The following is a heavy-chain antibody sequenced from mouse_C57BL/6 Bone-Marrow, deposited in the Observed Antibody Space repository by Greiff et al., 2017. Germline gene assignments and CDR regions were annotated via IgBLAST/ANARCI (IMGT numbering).Heavy chain of an antibody. CDR3: ARHMGLLRSFAY. D-gene: IGHD2-3*01. J-gene: IGHJ3*01. CDR1: GFTFSSYG. Sequence: EVKLVESGGDLVKPGGSLKLSCAASGFTFSSYGMSWVRQTPDKRLEWVATISSGGSYTYYPDSVKGRFTITRDNATNTLYLQMSSLKSEDTAMDYCARHMGLLRSFAYWGQGTLVTVSA. CDR2: ISSGGSYT. V-gene: IGHV5-6*01.